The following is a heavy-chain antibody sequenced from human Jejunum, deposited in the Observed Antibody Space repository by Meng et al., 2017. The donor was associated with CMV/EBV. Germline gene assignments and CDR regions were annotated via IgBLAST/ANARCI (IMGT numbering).Heavy chain of an antibody. D-gene: IGHD6-13*01. CDR3: AKGHTTSWYSFDY. CDR2: IWYDGSNK. CDR1: GFTFSTYG. J-gene: IGHJ4*02. Sequence: ASGFTFSTYGRHWVRQAPGKGLEWVAVIWYDGSNKYYADSVKGRFTISRDNSKSTLYLQMNSLRAEDTAVYYCAKGHTTSWYSFDYWGQGTLVTVSS. V-gene: IGHV3-33*06.